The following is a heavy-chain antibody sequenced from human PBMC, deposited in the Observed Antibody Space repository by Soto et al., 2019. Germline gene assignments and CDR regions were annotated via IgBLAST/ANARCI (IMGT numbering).Heavy chain of an antibody. CDR3: ARQSPDYLGSVGWFDP. CDR2: IYYSGTT. V-gene: IGHV4-39*01. J-gene: IGHJ5*02. Sequence: SETLSLTCTVSGGSISSSSYYWVWIRQPPGKGLEWIGSIYYSGTTYYNPSLKSRVTISVDTSKNQFSLKLRSVTAADTAVYYCARQSPDYLGSVGWFDPWGQGTLVTVSS. CDR1: GGSISSSSYY. D-gene: IGHD1-26*01.